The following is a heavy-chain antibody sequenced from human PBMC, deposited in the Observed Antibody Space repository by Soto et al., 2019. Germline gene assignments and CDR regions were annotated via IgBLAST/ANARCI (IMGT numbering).Heavy chain of an antibody. J-gene: IGHJ6*02. D-gene: IGHD1-1*01. V-gene: IGHV5-51*01. CDR2: IFPVDSDT. Sequence: GESLMISCKGPGYSFSSYWIGWLRQMPGKGLEWMGIIFPVDSDTRYSPSFQGQGTISADKSISTAYLQWSSLKASDTAMYYCARPGDGDDRVYFGMDVWGQGTTVTVSS. CDR3: ARPGDGDDRVYFGMDV. CDR1: GYSFSSYW.